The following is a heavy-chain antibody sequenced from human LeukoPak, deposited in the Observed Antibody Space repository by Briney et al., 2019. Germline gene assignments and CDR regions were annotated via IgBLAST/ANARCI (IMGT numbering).Heavy chain of an antibody. CDR2: ISYDGSNK. V-gene: IGHV3-30*18. J-gene: IGHJ4*02. CDR3: AKTAMVVGYDFWSGYPPTDY. Sequence: GGSLRLSCAASGFTFSSYGMHWVRQAPGKGLEWVAVISYDGSNKYYADSVKGRFTISRDNSKNTLYLQMNSLRAEDTAVYYCAKTAMVVGYDFWSGYPPTDYWGQGTLVTVSS. D-gene: IGHD3-3*01. CDR1: GFTFSSYG.